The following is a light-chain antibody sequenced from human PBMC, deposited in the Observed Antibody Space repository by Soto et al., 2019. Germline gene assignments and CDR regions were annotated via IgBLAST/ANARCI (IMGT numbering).Light chain of an antibody. CDR2: GAS. V-gene: IGKV3-20*01. Sequence: EIVLTQSPGSLSLSPGERATLSCRASQSVSSNFLAWYQQKPGQPPRLLMYGASSRATSIPDRFSGSGSGTDLTLTISRLEPEDFAVYYSQHYGPPRYTFGQGTKLEIK. J-gene: IGKJ2*01. CDR1: QSVSSNF. CDR3: QHYGPPRYT.